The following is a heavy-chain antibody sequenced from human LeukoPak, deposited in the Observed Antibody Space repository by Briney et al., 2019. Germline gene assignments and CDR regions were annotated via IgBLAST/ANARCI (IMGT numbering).Heavy chain of an antibody. CDR3: ARVSSAGIWDY. CDR2: IYYSGST. J-gene: IGHJ4*02. V-gene: IGHV4-39*07. CDR1: GGSISSSSYY. Sequence: PSETLSLTCTVSGGSISSSSYYWGWIRQPPGKGLEWIGSIYYSGSTYYNPSLKSRVTISVDTSKNQFSLKLGSVTAADTAVYYCARVSSAGIWDYWGQGTLVTVSS. D-gene: IGHD6-19*01.